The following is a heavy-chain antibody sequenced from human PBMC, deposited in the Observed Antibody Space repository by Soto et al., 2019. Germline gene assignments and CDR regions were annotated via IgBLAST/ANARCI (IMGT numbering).Heavy chain of an antibody. CDR3: ARDGWRVYCISTSCSWFDP. CDR1: GFTFSSYA. Sequence: QVQLVESGGGVVQPGRSLRLSCAASGFTFSSYAMHWVRQAPGKGLEWVAVISYDGSNKYYADSVKGRFTISRDNSKNTLYLQMNSLRAEDTAVYYCARDGWRVYCISTSCSWFDPWGQGTLVTVSS. CDR2: ISYDGSNK. J-gene: IGHJ5*02. D-gene: IGHD2-2*01. V-gene: IGHV3-30-3*01.